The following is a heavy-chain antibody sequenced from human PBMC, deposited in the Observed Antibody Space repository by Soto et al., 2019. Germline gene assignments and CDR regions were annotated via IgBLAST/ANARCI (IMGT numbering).Heavy chain of an antibody. D-gene: IGHD1-26*01. Sequence: QVQLQESGPGLVKPSQTLSLACTVSDGSVSRGGYYWSWLRQSPGKGLEWIGNIYYTGRTSYNPSLKSRVTISLETSKRQFSLRLASVSAADMALYYCAREGSYHYFDYWGQGALVTVSS. CDR3: AREGSYHYFDY. CDR2: IYYTGRT. J-gene: IGHJ4*02. CDR1: DGSVSRGGYY. V-gene: IGHV4-31*03.